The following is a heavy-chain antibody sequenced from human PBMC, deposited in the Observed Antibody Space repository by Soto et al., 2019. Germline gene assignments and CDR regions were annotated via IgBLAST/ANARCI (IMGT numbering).Heavy chain of an antibody. Sequence: GGSLRLSCAASGFTFSSYAMSWVRQAPGKGLEWVSAISGSGGSTYYADSVKGRFTISRDNSKNTLYLQMNSLRAEDTAVYYCAKGIYSNFRRYYMDVWGKGTTVTVSS. CDR2: ISGSGGST. V-gene: IGHV3-23*01. CDR3: AKGIYSNFRRYYMDV. D-gene: IGHD4-4*01. CDR1: GFTFSSYA. J-gene: IGHJ6*03.